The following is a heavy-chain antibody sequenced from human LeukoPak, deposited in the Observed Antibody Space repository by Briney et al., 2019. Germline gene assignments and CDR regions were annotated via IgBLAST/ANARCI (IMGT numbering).Heavy chain of an antibody. V-gene: IGHV1-18*01. Sequence: GASVKVSCKASGYTFTSYDINWVRQATGQGLEWMGWISGYSDNTKYSQKLQGRVTVTKDTSTSTAYMELRSLRSDDTAVYYCARGMAVAGIYMYWGQGTLVTVSS. D-gene: IGHD6-19*01. J-gene: IGHJ4*02. CDR1: GYTFTSYD. CDR3: ARGMAVAGIYMY. CDR2: ISGYSDNT.